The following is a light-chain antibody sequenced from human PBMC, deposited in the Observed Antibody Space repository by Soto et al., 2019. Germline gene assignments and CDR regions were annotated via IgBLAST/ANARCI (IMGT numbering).Light chain of an antibody. Sequence: QSVLTQPASVSGSPRQSITISCTGTSSDIGSYHLVSWYQQHPGKAPKLIIYEGSKRPSGVSNRFSGSKSGNTASLTISGLQTEDEADYYCAAWDDRLNGYVFGGGTKLTVL. V-gene: IGLV2-23*01. J-gene: IGLJ1*01. CDR3: AAWDDRLNGYV. CDR1: SSDIGSYHL. CDR2: EGS.